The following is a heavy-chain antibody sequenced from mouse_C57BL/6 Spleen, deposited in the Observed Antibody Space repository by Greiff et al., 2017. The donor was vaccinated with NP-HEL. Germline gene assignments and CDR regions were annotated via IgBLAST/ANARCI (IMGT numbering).Heavy chain of an antibody. Sequence: QVQLQQSGAELVRPGSSVKLSCKASGYTFTSYWMHWVKQRPIQGLEWIGNIDPSDSETHYNQKFKDKATLTVDKSSSTAYMQLSSLTSEDSAVYYCARKGTVVEAYWYFDVWGTGTTVTVSS. D-gene: IGHD1-1*01. J-gene: IGHJ1*03. CDR1: GYTFTSYW. CDR2: IDPSDSET. V-gene: IGHV1-52*01. CDR3: ARKGTVVEAYWYFDV.